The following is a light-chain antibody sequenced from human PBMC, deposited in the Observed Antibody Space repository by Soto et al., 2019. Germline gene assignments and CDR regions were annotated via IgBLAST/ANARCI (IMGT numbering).Light chain of an antibody. Sequence: QSVLTQPPSVSGAPGQRVTISCTGSSSNIGAGYDVHWYQQLPGTAPKLLIYGNSNRPSGVPDRFSGSKSGTSASLAITGLQAEDEADYYCHSYDSSLSAVFGGGTQVTVL. CDR1: SSNIGAGYD. CDR2: GNS. V-gene: IGLV1-40*01. J-gene: IGLJ7*01. CDR3: HSYDSSLSAV.